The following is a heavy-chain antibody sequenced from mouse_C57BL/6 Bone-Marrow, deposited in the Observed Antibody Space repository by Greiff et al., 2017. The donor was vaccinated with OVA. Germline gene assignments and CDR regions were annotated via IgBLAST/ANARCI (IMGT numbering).Heavy chain of an antibody. Sequence: QVQLKQSGAELVKPGASVKLSCKASGYTFTSYWMHWVKQRPGQGLEWIGMIHPNSGSTNYNEKFKSKATLTVDKSSSTAYMQLSSLTSEDSAVYYCARGWLPPWCAYWGQGTLVTVSA. CDR3: ARGWLPPWCAY. J-gene: IGHJ3*01. V-gene: IGHV1-64*01. CDR2: IHPNSGST. CDR1: GYTFTSYW. D-gene: IGHD2-3*01.